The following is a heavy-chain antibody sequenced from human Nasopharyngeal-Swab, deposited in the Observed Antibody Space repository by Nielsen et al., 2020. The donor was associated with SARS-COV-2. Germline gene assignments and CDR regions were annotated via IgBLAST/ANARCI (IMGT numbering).Heavy chain of an antibody. D-gene: IGHD1-14*01. J-gene: IGHJ4*02. V-gene: IGHV3-48*01. CDR2: ISSSSSTI. CDR3: AREEELGTAYYFDY. Sequence: GGSLRLSCAASGFTFSSYSMNWVRQAPGKGLEWVSYISSSSSTIYYADSVKGRFTISRDNAKNSLYLQMNSLRAEDTAVYYCAREEELGTAYYFDYWGQGTLVTSPQ. CDR1: GFTFSSYS.